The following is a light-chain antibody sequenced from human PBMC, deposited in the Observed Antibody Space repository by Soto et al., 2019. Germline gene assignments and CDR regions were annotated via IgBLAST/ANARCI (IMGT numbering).Light chain of an antibody. Sequence: EIVLTQSPGTLSSSPGERATLSCRASQSVTINYLAWSQQKPGQAPRLLIFGASLRATGLPDRFSGGGSGTGFNLTISSLEPEDFAVYYCQQYGSSPGTFGQWTKVEIK. CDR3: QQYGSSPGT. J-gene: IGKJ1*01. CDR1: QSVTINY. V-gene: IGKV3-20*01. CDR2: GAS.